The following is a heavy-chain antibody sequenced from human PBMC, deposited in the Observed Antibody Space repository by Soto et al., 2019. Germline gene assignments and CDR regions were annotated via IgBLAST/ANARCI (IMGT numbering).Heavy chain of an antibody. J-gene: IGHJ4*02. V-gene: IGHV2-5*02. CDR3: AHTTYHYGSGLPA. CDR1: VFSLSSSGVG. Sequence: QITLKESGPTLVKPTQTLTLTCSFSVFSLSSSGVGVGWIRQPPGKALEWLALIYWDDDKRYSPSLKSRLTIPQDPSQNQVAPTKTNMVPVDTTTYYWAHTTYHYGSGLPAWGQETLVTVSS. CDR2: IYWDDDK. D-gene: IGHD3-10*01.